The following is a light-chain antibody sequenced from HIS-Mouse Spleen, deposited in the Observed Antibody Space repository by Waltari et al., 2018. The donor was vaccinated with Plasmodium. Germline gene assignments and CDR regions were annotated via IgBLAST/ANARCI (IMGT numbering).Light chain of an antibody. Sequence: SYELTQPPSVSVSPGQTARITCSGDALPKKYAYWYQQKSGQAPVLVIYEDSKQPSGIPERFACASSGTMATLTISGAQVEDEADYYCYSTDSSGNHRVFGGGTKLTVL. CDR1: ALPKKY. J-gene: IGLJ3*02. V-gene: IGLV3-10*01. CDR3: YSTDSSGNHRV. CDR2: EDS.